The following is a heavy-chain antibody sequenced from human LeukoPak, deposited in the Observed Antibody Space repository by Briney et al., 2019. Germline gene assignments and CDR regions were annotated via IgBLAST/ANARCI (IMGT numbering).Heavy chain of an antibody. CDR3: ARWNLDLAYDI. CDR2: IYSTGSI. J-gene: IGHJ3*02. V-gene: IGHV4-61*05. CDR1: GGSISSSSYY. D-gene: IGHD1-1*01. Sequence: PSETLSLTCTVSGGSISSSSYYWGWIRQPPGKGLEWLGYIYSTGSINYNPSLESRVTISIDTSKNTFSLKLTSVTAADTAVYFCARWNLDLAYDIWGQGTMVTVSS.